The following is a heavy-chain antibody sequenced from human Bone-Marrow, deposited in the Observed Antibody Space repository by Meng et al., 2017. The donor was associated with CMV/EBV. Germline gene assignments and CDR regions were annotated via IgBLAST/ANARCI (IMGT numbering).Heavy chain of an antibody. CDR3: TTDKESGIVVVPAQADY. Sequence: GESLKISCAASGFTFSNAWMSWVRQAPGKGLEWVGRIKSKTDGGTTDYAAPVKGRFTISRDDSKNTLYLQMNSLKTEDTAVYYCTTDKESGIVVVPAQADYWGQGTLVTVYS. D-gene: IGHD2-2*01. CDR2: IKSKTDGGTT. J-gene: IGHJ4*02. V-gene: IGHV3-15*01. CDR1: GFTFSNAW.